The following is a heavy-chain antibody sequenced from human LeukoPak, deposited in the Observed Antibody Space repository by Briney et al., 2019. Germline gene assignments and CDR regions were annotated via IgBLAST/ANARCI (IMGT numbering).Heavy chain of an antibody. J-gene: IGHJ4*02. CDR2: INPNTGGT. V-gene: IGHV1-2*06. CDR3: ARDLSGYYDSSGYYWSNDY. Sequence: GASVKVSCKASGYMFTGYYFHWVRQAPGQGLECMGRINPNTGGTNYAQKFQGRVTLTRDTPISTVYMELSGLRSDDTAVYYCARDLSGYYDSSGYYWSNDYWGQGTLVTVSS. D-gene: IGHD3-22*01. CDR1: GYMFTGYY.